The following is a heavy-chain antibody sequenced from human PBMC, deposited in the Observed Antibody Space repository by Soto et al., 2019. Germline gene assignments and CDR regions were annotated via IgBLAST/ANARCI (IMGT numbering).Heavy chain of an antibody. CDR1: GGSINTYY. Sequence: SETLSLTCAVSGGSINTYYWSWVRQPPGKGLEWIGLIFANGHTDYNPSLKSRVTMSVDASKNQFSLRLTSMTAADTAVYYCVASLAASGLNWLDPWGRGTLVTVSS. V-gene: IGHV4-4*07. J-gene: IGHJ5*02. CDR2: IFANGHT. D-gene: IGHD6-13*01. CDR3: VASLAASGLNWLDP.